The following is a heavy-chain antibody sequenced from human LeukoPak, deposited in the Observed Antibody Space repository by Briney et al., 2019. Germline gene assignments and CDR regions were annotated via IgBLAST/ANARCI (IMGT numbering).Heavy chain of an antibody. D-gene: IGHD3/OR15-3a*01. CDR2: IYSSGST. V-gene: IGHV4-39*07. J-gene: IGHJ3*01. CDR3: AHLGGDFRTGYDAFDA. Sequence: SETLSLTCTVSGASTYYWGWIRQPPGKGLGWIASIYSSGSTYYTPSLKSRLTTSVDMSRNQISLRLSSVTAADTALYYCAHLGGDFRTGYDAFDAWGQGTMVIVSS. CDR1: GASTYY.